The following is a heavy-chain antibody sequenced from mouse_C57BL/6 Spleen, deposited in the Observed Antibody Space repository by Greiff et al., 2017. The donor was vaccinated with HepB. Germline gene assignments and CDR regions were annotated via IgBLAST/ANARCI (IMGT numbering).Heavy chain of an antibody. V-gene: IGHV5-9-1*02. CDR1: GFTFSSYA. D-gene: IGHD2-3*01. J-gene: IGHJ1*03. CDR2: ISSGGDYI. Sequence: EVQGVESGEGLVKPGGSLKLSCAASGFTFSSYAMSWVRQTPEKRLEWVAYISSGGDYIYYADTVKGRFTISRDNARNTLYLQMSSLKSEDTAMYYCTREGGLYDGYSRHFWYFDVWGTGTTVTVSS. CDR3: TREGGLYDGYSRHFWYFDV.